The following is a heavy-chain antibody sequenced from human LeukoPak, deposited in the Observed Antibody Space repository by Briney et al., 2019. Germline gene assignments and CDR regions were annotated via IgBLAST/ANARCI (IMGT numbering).Heavy chain of an antibody. D-gene: IGHD3-10*01. J-gene: IGHJ4*02. Sequence: GGSLRLSCAASGFSFSTYGMHWVRQAPGKGLEWVAFIRNDGSDKYYAVSVKGRFTISRDNSKNTLYLQMNSLRAEDTALYYCAKDRAFGQFLWGNDYWGQGTLVTVSS. CDR1: GFSFSTYG. CDR3: AKDRAFGQFLWGNDY. V-gene: IGHV3-30*02. CDR2: IRNDGSDK.